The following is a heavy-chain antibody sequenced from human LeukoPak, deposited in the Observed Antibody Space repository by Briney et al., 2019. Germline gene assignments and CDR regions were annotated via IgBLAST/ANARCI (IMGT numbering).Heavy chain of an antibody. V-gene: IGHV3-11*01. CDR2: ISSSGSTI. D-gene: IGHD6-6*01. CDR1: GFTFSDYY. CDR3: ARTIPSSSWDDY. J-gene: IGHJ4*02. Sequence: GGSLRLSCAASGFTFSDYYMSWIRQAPGKGLEWVSYISSSGSTIYYADSVKGRFTISRDNAKNSLYLQMNSLRAEDTAVYYRARTIPSSSWDDYWGQGTLVTVSS.